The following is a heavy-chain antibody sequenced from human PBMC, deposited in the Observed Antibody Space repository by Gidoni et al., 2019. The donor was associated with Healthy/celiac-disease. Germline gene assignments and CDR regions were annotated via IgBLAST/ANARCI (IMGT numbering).Heavy chain of an antibody. CDR2: ISGSGGST. Sequence: EVQLLESGGGLVQPGGSLRLSCPASGFTFSSYAMSWVRQAPGKGLQWVSAISGSGGSTYYADSVKGRCTISRDNSKNTLYLQMNSLRAEDTAVYYCAKGIQLWSGPDYWGQGTLVTVSS. J-gene: IGHJ4*02. D-gene: IGHD5-18*01. V-gene: IGHV3-23*01. CDR3: AKGIQLWSGPDY. CDR1: GFTFSSYA.